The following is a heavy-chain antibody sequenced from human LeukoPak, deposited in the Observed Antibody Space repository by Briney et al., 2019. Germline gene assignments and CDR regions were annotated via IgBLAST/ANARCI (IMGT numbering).Heavy chain of an antibody. V-gene: IGHV4-34*01. Sequence: PSETLSLTYAVYGGSFSGYYWSWIRQPPGKGLEWIGEINHSGSTNYNPSLKSRVTISVDTSKNQFSLKLSSVTAADTAVYYCARVGYPYYFDYWDQGTLVTVSS. CDR3: ARVGYPYYFDY. CDR2: INHSGST. D-gene: IGHD1-1*01. J-gene: IGHJ4*02. CDR1: GGSFSGYY.